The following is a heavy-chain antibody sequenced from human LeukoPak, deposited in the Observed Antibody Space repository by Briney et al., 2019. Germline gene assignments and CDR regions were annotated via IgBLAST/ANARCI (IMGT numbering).Heavy chain of an antibody. CDR3: ARDGGLRVDY. CDR2: ISAYNGNT. J-gene: IGHJ4*02. Sequence: ASVKVSCKASGYTLSGFYIHWVRQAPGQGLEWMGWISAYNGNTSYAQKLQGRVTMTTDTSTSTAYMELRSLGSGDTAVYYCARDGGLRVDYWGQGTLVTVSS. V-gene: IGHV1-18*04. D-gene: IGHD4-17*01. CDR1: GYTLSGFY.